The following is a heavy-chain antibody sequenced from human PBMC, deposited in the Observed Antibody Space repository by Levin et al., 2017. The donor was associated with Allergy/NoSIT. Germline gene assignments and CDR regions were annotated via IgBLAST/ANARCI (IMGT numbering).Heavy chain of an antibody. CDR1: GGSISSYY. V-gene: IGHV4-59*01. Sequence: SETLSLTCTVSGGSISSYYWSWIRQPPGKGLEWIGYIYYSGNTNYNPSLKSRVTISVDTSKNQFSLRLSSVTSADTAVYYCARQLGYCSSISCYPYFDYWGQGTLVTVSS. CDR3: ARQLGYCSSISCYPYFDY. CDR2: IYYSGNT. D-gene: IGHD2-2*01. J-gene: IGHJ4*02.